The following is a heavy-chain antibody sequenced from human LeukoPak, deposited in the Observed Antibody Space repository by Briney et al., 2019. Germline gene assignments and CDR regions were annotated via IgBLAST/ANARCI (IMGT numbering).Heavy chain of an antibody. V-gene: IGHV3-30-3*01. Sequence: GGSLRLSCEAFGFTFSSYAMRWVRQAPGKGLEWVAVISYDGSNKYYADSVKGRFTISRDNSKNTLYLQMNSLRAEDTAVYYCARGQGTVTTHRGQGTLVTVSA. J-gene: IGHJ4*02. CDR1: GFTFSSYA. CDR3: ARGQGTVTTH. D-gene: IGHD4-17*01. CDR2: ISYDGSNK.